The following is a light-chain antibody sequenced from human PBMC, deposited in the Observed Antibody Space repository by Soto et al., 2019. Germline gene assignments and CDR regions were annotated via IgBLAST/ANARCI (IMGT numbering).Light chain of an antibody. J-gene: IGKJ2*01. V-gene: IGKV1-9*01. Sequence: IQLTQSPSSLSASVGDRVTITCRASQGISSYLAWYQQKPGKAPKLLIYAASTLQRGVPSKFSGSGSGTDVTLTISRLQPEDFATYFCQQLNSYPPTFGQGTELEIK. CDR3: QQLNSYPPT. CDR1: QGISSY. CDR2: AAS.